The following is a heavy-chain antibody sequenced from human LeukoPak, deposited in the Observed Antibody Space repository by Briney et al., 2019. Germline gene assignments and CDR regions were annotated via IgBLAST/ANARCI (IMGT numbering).Heavy chain of an antibody. D-gene: IGHD6-19*01. CDR1: GFTFSSYA. CDR3: ARDGGIAVAGSRFPFDH. CDR2: ISYDGSNK. V-gene: IGHV3-30-3*01. Sequence: GGSLRLSCAASGFTFSSYAMHWVRQAPGKGLEWVAVISYDGSNKYYADSVKGRFTISRDNSKNTLYLQMNSLRAEDTAVYYCARDGGIAVAGSRFPFDHWGQGTLVTVSS. J-gene: IGHJ4*02.